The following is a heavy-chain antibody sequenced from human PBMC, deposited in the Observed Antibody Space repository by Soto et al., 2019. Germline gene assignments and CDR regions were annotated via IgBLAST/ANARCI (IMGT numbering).Heavy chain of an antibody. Sequence: PSETLSLTCTVSGGSISSSSYYWGWIRQPPGKGLEWIGSIYYSGSTYYNPSLKSRVTISVDTSKNQFSLKLSSVTAADTAVYYCARQREYYDNSGYQDQVPFDPWSQGTLVTVSS. CDR2: IYYSGST. J-gene: IGHJ5*02. CDR3: ARQREYYDNSGYQDQVPFDP. V-gene: IGHV4-39*01. CDR1: GGSISSSSYY. D-gene: IGHD3-22*01.